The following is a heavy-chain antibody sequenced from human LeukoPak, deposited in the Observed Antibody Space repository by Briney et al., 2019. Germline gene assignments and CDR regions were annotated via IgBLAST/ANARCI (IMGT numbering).Heavy chain of an antibody. D-gene: IGHD6-19*01. CDR3: ASYAPGYSSGWDHSLDY. CDR1: GGTFSSYA. CDR2: IIPIFGTA. J-gene: IGHJ4*02. Sequence: VASVKGSCKASGGTFSSYAISWVRQAPGQGLEWMGGIIPIFGTANYAQKFQGRVTITADKSTSTAYMELSSLRSEDTAVYYCASYAPGYSSGWDHSLDYWGQGTLVTVSS. V-gene: IGHV1-69*06.